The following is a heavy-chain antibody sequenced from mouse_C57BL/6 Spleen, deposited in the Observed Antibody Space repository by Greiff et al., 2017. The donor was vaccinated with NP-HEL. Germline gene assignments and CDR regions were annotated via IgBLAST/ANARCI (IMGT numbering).Heavy chain of an antibody. V-gene: IGHV1-69*01. CDR1: GYTFTSYW. D-gene: IGHD3-2*02. CDR2: IDPSDSYT. J-gene: IGHJ2*01. CDR3: AREDRQLRPFFDY. Sequence: VQLQQPGAELVMPGASVKLSCKASGYTFTSYWMHWVKQRPGQGLEWIGEIDPSDSYTNYNQKFKGKSTLTVDKSSSTAYMQLSSLTSEDSAVYYCAREDRQLRPFFDYWGQGTTLTVSS.